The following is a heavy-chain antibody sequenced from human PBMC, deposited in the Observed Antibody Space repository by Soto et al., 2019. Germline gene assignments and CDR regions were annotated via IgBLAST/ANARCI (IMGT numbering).Heavy chain of an antibody. J-gene: IGHJ4*02. Sequence: QVHLAQSGPEVKKPGASAKVSCKASGYTFSNYGISWMRQVPGQGLEWMGWISAYNGETKYAQKFQGRVTMTTEISTNTAYMELGSLRSDDTAVYYCARASGTGVGTTSYWGQGTLVTVSS. V-gene: IGHV1-18*01. D-gene: IGHD1-26*01. CDR3: ARASGTGVGTTSY. CDR2: ISAYNGET. CDR1: GYTFSNYG.